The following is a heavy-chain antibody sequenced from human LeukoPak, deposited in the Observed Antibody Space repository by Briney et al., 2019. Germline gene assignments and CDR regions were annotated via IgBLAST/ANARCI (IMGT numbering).Heavy chain of an antibody. CDR1: GGSISSYY. J-gene: IGHJ3*02. Sequence: SETLSLTCTVSGGSISSYYWSWIRQPPGKGLEWIGYIYYSGSTNYNPSLKSRVTMSVDTSKNQFSLKLSSVTAADTAVYYCARDTKGAFDIWGQGTMVTVSS. CDR3: ARDTKGAFDI. V-gene: IGHV4-59*12. CDR2: IYYSGST.